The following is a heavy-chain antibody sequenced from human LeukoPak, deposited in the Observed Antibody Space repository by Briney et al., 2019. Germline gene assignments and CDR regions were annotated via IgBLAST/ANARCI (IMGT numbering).Heavy chain of an antibody. CDR3: ARDCQGTTYAEYGMDV. J-gene: IGHJ6*02. V-gene: IGHV1-69*05. CDR2: IIPIFGTA. CDR1: GGTFSSYA. D-gene: IGHD1-1*01. Sequence: GASVKVSCKASGGTFSSYAISWVRQAPGQGLEWMGGIIPIFGTANYAQKFQGRVTITTDESTSTAYMELSSLRSEDTAVYYCARDCQGTTYAEYGMDVWGQGTTVTVSS.